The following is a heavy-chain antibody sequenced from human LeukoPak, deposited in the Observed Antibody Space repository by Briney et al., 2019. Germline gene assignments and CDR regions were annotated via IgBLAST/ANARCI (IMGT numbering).Heavy chain of an antibody. Sequence: NTGGSLRLSCAGSGFTFSKFSLNWVRQAPGKGLEWVSSITSNGSKTFHSDVLMGRFTISRDNAKNSLYLQMSGLRAEDTAVYYCTRAIRATGTDYWGQGTLVTVSS. CDR1: GFTFSKFS. CDR2: ITSNGSKT. CDR3: TRAIRATGTDY. J-gene: IGHJ4*02. D-gene: IGHD6-13*01. V-gene: IGHV3-21*01.